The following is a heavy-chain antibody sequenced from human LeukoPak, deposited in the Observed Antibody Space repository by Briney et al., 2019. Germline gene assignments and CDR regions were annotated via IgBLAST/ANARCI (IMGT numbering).Heavy chain of an antibody. Sequence: PGGSLRLSCAASGFTFSSYSMNWVRQAPGKGLEWVSGISGSGGSSYYADSVKGRFTLSRDNSKNAQYLQMNRLRAEDTAVYYWARSSMVRGGNVKAFDIWGQGTMVTVSS. V-gene: IGHV3-23*01. J-gene: IGHJ3*02. CDR1: GFTFSSYS. CDR3: ARSSMVRGGNVKAFDI. CDR2: ISGSGGSS. D-gene: IGHD3-10*01.